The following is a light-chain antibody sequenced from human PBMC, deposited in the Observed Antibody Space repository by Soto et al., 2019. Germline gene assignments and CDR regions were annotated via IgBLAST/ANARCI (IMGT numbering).Light chain of an antibody. V-gene: IGKV3-11*01. CDR1: QSVSSF. J-gene: IGKJ1*01. CDR2: DAS. CDR3: QQRSDWPHT. Sequence: EIVLTQSPVTLSLSPGERATLSCRASQSVSSFLAWYQQTPGQAPRLLIYDASNRATGIPASFSGSGSGTDCTLTISILEPEDYGVYYCQQRSDWPHTFGQGIKVESK.